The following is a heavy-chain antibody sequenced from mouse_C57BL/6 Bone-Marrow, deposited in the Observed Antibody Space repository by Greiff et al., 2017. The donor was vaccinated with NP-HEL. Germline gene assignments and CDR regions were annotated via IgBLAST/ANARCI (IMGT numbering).Heavy chain of an antibody. V-gene: IGHV10-1*01. CDR2: IRSKSNNYAT. J-gene: IGHJ3*01. CDR1: GFSFTTYA. Sequence: EVKVVESGGGLVQPKGSLKLSCAASGFSFTTYAMNWVRQAPGKGLEWVARIRSKSNNYATYYADSVKDRFTISRDDSESMLYLQMNNLKTEDTAVYYCVSSNYRFAYWGKGTLVTVSA. CDR3: VSSNYRFAY. D-gene: IGHD2-5*01.